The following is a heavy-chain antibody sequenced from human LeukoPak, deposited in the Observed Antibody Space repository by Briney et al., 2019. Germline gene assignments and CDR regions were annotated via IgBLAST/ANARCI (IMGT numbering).Heavy chain of an antibody. D-gene: IGHD6-13*01. CDR1: GFTFSSYG. CDR2: ISYDGSNK. V-gene: IGHV3-30*18. Sequence: SGGSLRLSCAASGFTFSSYGMHWVRQAPGKGLEWVAVISYDGSNKYYADSVKGRFTISRDNSKNTLYLQMNSLRAEDTAVYYCANGPHSSSWDDAFDIWGQGTMVTVSS. CDR3: ANGPHSSSWDDAFDI. J-gene: IGHJ3*02.